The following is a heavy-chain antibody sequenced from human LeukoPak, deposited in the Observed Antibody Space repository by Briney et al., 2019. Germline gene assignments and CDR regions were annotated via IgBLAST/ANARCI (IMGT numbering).Heavy chain of an antibody. J-gene: IGHJ5*02. V-gene: IGHV3-53*01. CDR2: IYPAGTT. CDR1: GFTVSNSY. CDR3: AREQAYWFGP. Sequence: GGSLRLSCAASGFTVSNSYMTWVRQAPGKGLEWVSFIYPAGTTSYADSVKGRFTISRDSSKNALHPQMNSLRADDTAVYYCAREQAYWFGPWGQGSLVTVSS.